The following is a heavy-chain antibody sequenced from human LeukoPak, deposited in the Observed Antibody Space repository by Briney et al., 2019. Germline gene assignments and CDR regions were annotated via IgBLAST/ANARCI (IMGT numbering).Heavy chain of an antibody. CDR3: ARNMAVAGTPGV. J-gene: IGHJ4*02. Sequence: ASVKVSCKASGYPFTGYPIHWVRQAPGQRLEWMGWINTGNGDTKYSQQFQGRVTVTRDTSASTAYMEVSSLRSEDTAVYYCARNMAVAGTPGVWGQGTLVTVSS. V-gene: IGHV1-3*04. CDR2: INTGNGDT. CDR1: GYPFTGYP. D-gene: IGHD6-19*01.